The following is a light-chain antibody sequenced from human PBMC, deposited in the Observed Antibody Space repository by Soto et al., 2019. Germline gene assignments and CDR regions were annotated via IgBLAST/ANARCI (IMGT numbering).Light chain of an antibody. CDR1: QSVSSN. CDR2: GAS. CDR3: QQYNNWPPRT. J-gene: IGKJ1*01. V-gene: IGKV3-15*01. Sequence: EIVMTQSPATLSVSPGERATLSCRASQSVSSNLAWYQQKPGQAPRLLIYGASTRATGIPARFSGSGSGTKFTLTISSLQSEDFAVYYCQQYNNWPPRTFGQGTKVEIK.